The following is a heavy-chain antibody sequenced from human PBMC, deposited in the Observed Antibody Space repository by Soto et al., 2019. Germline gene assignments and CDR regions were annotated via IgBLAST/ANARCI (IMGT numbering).Heavy chain of an antibody. CDR3: ARSPAYGDYANLDT. CDR1: GDSVSKYY. Sequence: LSLTCTVSGDSVSKYYWNWIRQPAVKGLEWIGRIHSTRSPNYNPSLKSRVTMSVDTSKNQFSLKLNLTSVTAADTAVYYCARSPAYGDYANLDTWGQGTLVTVSS. V-gene: IGHV4-4*07. CDR2: IHSTRSP. D-gene: IGHD4-17*01. J-gene: IGHJ5*02.